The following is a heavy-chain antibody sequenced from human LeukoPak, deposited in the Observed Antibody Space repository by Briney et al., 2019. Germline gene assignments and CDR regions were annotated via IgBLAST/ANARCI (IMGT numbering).Heavy chain of an antibody. CDR1: GFTFSENW. D-gene: IGHD6-13*01. J-gene: IGHJ3*01. CDR3: AREEHRLAEAGTCAFDL. Sequence: GGSVRLSCVASGFTFSENWMHWVRQAPGKGLAWVSHINRDGGLTNYADSVKGRFTISRDNARNTVYLQMSSLRVEDTAIYFCAREEHRLAEAGTCAFDLGGQGTLVTVSP. CDR2: INRDGGLT. V-gene: IGHV3-74*01.